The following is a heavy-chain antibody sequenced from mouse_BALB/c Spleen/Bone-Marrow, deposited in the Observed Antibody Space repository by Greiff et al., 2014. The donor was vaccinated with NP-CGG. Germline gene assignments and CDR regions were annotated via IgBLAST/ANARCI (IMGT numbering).Heavy chain of an antibody. CDR1: GYTFTDYA. V-gene: IGHV1S137*01. CDR2: IGTYYGDA. J-gene: IGHJ3*01. CDR3: AREGPWFAF. Sequence: VKLMESGAELVRPGVSVKISCKGSGYTFTDYAMHWVKQSHAKSLEWIGVIGTYYGDATYNQKFKTKATMTEDKSSSTAYMELARLTSEDSALYYCAREGPWFAFWGQGTLVTVSA.